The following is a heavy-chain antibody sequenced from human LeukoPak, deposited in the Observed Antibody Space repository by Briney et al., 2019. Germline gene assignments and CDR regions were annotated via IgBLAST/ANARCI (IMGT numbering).Heavy chain of an antibody. CDR1: GFTFSNYF. Sequence: GGSLRLSCAASGFTFSNYFMNWVRQAPGKGLEWVSSISTLGTYTHYADSVKGRFTISRDNAKNSLYLQMNSLRAEDTAVYYCAREKFGYSSSGAVDYWGQGTLVTVSS. D-gene: IGHD6-13*01. CDR2: ISTLGTYT. CDR3: AREKFGYSSSGAVDY. V-gene: IGHV3-21*01. J-gene: IGHJ4*02.